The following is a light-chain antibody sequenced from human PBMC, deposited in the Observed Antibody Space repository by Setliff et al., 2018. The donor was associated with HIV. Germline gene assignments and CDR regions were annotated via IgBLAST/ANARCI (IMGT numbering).Light chain of an antibody. Sequence: QSALTQPASVSGSPGQSITISCTGTSSDVGGYNYVSWYQQHPGKAPKLIIYDVNKRPSGVSSRFSGSKSGNTASLTISWLQAEDEADYYCTSYTSSSTFVFGTGTKVTVL. J-gene: IGLJ1*01. CDR1: SSDVGGYNY. CDR2: DVN. V-gene: IGLV2-14*03. CDR3: TSYTSSSTFV.